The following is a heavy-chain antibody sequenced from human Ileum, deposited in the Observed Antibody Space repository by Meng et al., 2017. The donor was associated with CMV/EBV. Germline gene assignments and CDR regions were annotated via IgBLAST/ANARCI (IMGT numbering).Heavy chain of an antibody. Sequence: QGPGPGLVNPSQTLSLTSPVSGDSSSSGHYFWSWIRQTPGKGLEWIGQIHDRGSTYYNPSLQSRVTISVDTSKNQFSLKLSSVTAADTAVYYCARVWGIAVRPLDYWGQGTLVTVSS. CDR1: GDSSSSGHYF. CDR3: ARVWGIAVRPLDY. J-gene: IGHJ4*02. D-gene: IGHD6-6*01. V-gene: IGHV4-30-4*01. CDR2: IHDRGST.